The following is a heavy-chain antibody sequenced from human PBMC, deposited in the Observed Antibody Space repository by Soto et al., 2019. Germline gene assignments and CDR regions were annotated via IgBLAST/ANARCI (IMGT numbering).Heavy chain of an antibody. CDR1: GGSISSSSYY. D-gene: IGHD3-22*01. V-gene: IGHV4-39*01. Sequence: SETLSLTCTVSGGSISSSSYYWGWIRQPPGKGLEWIGSIYYSGSTYYNPSLKSRVTISVDTSKNQFSLKLSSVTAADTAVYYCARLPDYYDSSGYYSNWFDPWGQGTLVTVSS. CDR3: ARLPDYYDSSGYYSNWFDP. J-gene: IGHJ5*02. CDR2: IYYSGST.